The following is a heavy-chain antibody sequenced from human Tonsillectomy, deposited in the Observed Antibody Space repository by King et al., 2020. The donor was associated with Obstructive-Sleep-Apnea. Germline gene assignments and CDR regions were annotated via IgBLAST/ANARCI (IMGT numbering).Heavy chain of an antibody. CDR1: GFTFSSYG. V-gene: IGHV3-33*01. J-gene: IGHJ6*02. CDR3: ARGGSGYDSYYYYGMDV. CDR2: IWYDGSNK. Sequence: VQLVESGGGVVQPGRSLRLSCAASGFTFSSYGMHWVRQAPGKGLEWVAVIWYDGSNKYYADSVKGRFTISRDNSKNTLYLQMNSLRAEDTAVYYCARGGSGYDSYYYYGMDVWGQGTTVTVSS. D-gene: IGHD5-12*01.